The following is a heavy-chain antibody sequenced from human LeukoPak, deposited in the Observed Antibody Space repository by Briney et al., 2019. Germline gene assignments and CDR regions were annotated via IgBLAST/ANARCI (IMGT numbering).Heavy chain of an antibody. D-gene: IGHD3-16*01. J-gene: IGHJ5*02. CDR1: GYTFTTYY. Sequence: ASVKISCKTSGYTFTTYYIHWIRQAPGQGLEWMGVITPNDGRPTYAQKFQGRVALTMDTSTSTVYMELSSLRSEDTAVYYCARDYTLQGWFDTWGQGTLVTVSS. V-gene: IGHV1-46*01. CDR3: ARDYTLQGWFDT. CDR2: ITPNDGRP.